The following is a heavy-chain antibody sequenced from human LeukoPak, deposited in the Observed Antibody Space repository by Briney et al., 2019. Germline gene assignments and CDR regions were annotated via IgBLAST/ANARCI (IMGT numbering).Heavy chain of an antibody. D-gene: IGHD3-10*01. V-gene: IGHV3-7*01. J-gene: IGHJ4*02. CDR1: GFPFSSHW. CDR3: ARIWFGELLYRSTWTH. Sequence: GGSLRLSCAASGFPFSSHWMSWVRQAPGKGLEGVANIKQDGSEKYYVDSVKGRFTISRDNAKNSLYLQMNSLRAEDTAVYYCARIWFGELLYRSTWTHWGQGTLVTVSS. CDR2: IKQDGSEK.